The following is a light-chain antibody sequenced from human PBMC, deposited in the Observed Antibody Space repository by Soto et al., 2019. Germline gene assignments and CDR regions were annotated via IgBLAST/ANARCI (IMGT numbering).Light chain of an antibody. V-gene: IGKV3D-15*01. J-gene: IGKJ1*01. Sequence: EKVMTQSPGTLSVSPGERATLSCRASQSVSSNLAWYQQKPGQAPRLLIYGASTRATGIPARFSGSGSGTEFTLTISSLQSEDFAVYYCQQYNNWPWTFGQGNKVEIK. CDR3: QQYNNWPWT. CDR1: QSVSSN. CDR2: GAS.